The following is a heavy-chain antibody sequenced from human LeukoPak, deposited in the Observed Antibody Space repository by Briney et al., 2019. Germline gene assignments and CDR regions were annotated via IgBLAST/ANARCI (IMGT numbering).Heavy chain of an antibody. CDR1: VDSITSGSYY. CDR3: RGYVSSGNWVFDN. D-gene: IGHD3-22*01. V-gene: IGHV4-39*01. CDR2: ISNSGSI. Sequence: SETLSLTCTVPVDSITSGSYYWAWVRQPPGTGLEWIGSISNSGSIYYNPPRKSPSTMSVDTSKNQFSLRLSSVTAADTALYYWRGYVSSGNWVFDNWGQGTLVTVSS. J-gene: IGHJ4*02.